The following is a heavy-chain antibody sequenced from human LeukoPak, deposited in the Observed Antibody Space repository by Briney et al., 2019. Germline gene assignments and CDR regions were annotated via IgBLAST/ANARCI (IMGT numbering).Heavy chain of an antibody. J-gene: IGHJ6*02. Sequence: GGSLRLSCAASGFTFSDYCMSWIRQAPGKGLEWVSYISSSSSYTNYADSVKGRFTISRDNAKNSLYLQMNSLRAEDTAVYYCAREYCGSGSYFGYYGMDVWGQGTTVTVSS. V-gene: IGHV3-11*05. CDR2: ISSSSSYT. CDR3: AREYCGSGSYFGYYGMDV. CDR1: GFTFSDYC. D-gene: IGHD3-10*01.